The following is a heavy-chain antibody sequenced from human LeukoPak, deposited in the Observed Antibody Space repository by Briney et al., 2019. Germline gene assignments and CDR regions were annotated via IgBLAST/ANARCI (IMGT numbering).Heavy chain of an antibody. D-gene: IGHD2-8*01. Sequence: GGSLRLSCKASGFIFSSYAMSGVRQAPGKGLQWVSAISGSGGDTYGADSVKGRFTISRDNSKNTLYLQMNSLRAEDTAVYYCAKDTSVARSCTNEIGSPFDYWGQGTLVTVSS. CDR3: AKDTSVARSCTNEIGSPFDY. CDR2: ISGSGGDT. V-gene: IGHV3-23*01. J-gene: IGHJ4*02. CDR1: GFIFSSYA.